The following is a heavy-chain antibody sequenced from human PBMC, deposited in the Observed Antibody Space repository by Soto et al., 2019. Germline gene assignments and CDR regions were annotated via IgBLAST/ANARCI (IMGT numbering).Heavy chain of an antibody. CDR2: IYYSGST. V-gene: IGHV4-39*01. D-gene: IGHD6-13*01. CDR1: GGSISSSSYY. J-gene: IGHJ4*02. CDR3: ARDLAAADY. Sequence: SETLSLTCTVSGGSISSSSYYWGWIRQPPGKGLEWIGSIYYSGSTYYNPSLKSRVTISVDTSKNQFSLKLSSVTAADTAVYYFARDLAAADYWGQGTLVTVSS.